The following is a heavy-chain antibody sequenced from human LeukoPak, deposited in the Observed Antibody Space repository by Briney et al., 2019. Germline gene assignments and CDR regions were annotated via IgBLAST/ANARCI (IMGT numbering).Heavy chain of an antibody. D-gene: IGHD3-9*01. CDR3: ARDGYFEWSSGILTGYSYYFDY. CDR2: ISSSSSYI. CDR1: GFTFSSYG. J-gene: IGHJ4*02. Sequence: GGSLRLSCAASGFTFSSYGMNWVRQAPGKGLEWVSSISSSSSYIYYADSVKGRFTISRDNAKNSLYLQMNSLRAEDTAVYYCARDGYFEWSSGILTGYSYYFDYWGQGTLVTVSS. V-gene: IGHV3-21*01.